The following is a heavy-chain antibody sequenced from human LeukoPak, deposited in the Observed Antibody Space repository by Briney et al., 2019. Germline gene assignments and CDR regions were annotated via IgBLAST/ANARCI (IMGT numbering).Heavy chain of an antibody. Sequence: GGSLRLSCAASGFTFSSYAMSWVRQAPGKGLEWVSAISGSGGSTYYADSVKGRFTISRDNSKNTLYLQMNSLRAEDTAVYYCACSPVNYYYYGMDVWGQGTTVTVSS. CDR2: ISGSGGST. V-gene: IGHV3-23*01. D-gene: IGHD1-14*01. CDR1: GFTFSSYA. CDR3: ACSPVNYYYYGMDV. J-gene: IGHJ6*02.